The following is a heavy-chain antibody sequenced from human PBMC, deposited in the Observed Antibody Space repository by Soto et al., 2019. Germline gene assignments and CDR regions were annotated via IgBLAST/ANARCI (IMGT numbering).Heavy chain of an antibody. J-gene: IGHJ4*02. Sequence: EVPLVESGGGLVQPGGSLRLSCAASGFSISNYWMNWVRQAPGKGPEWVANIKEDGSEKYYVDSVKGRVTISSDNARKSLSQHTLSLSAVQTDVYSCLSYHQARSYPAYWGQGTLVTVSS. D-gene: IGHD3-16*02. V-gene: IGHV3-7*01. CDR1: GFSISNYW. CDR3: LSYHQARSYPAY. CDR2: IKEDGSEK.